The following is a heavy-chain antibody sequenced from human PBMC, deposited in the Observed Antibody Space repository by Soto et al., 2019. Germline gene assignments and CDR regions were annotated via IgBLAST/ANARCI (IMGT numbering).Heavy chain of an antibody. Sequence: QVQLVQSGAEVKKPGSSVKVSCKASGGSFSSYTISWVRQAPGQGLEWMGRIIPILGIANYAQKFQGRVTITADKSTSTAYMELSSLRSEDTAVYYCATSITGTTVIDYWGQGTLVTVSS. CDR1: GGSFSSYT. CDR2: IIPILGIA. J-gene: IGHJ4*02. V-gene: IGHV1-69*02. D-gene: IGHD1-7*01. CDR3: ATSITGTTVIDY.